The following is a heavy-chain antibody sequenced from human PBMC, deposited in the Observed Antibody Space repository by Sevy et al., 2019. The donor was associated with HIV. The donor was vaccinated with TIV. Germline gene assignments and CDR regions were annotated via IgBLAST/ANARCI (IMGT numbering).Heavy chain of an antibody. CDR2: ITGSGSKT. CDR3: AKETWGLFDP. V-gene: IGHV3-23*01. Sequence: GGSLRLSCAASGFTFSGYAMSWVRQAPGKGLEWVSLITGSGSKTYYADSVKGWFTISRDNSKNTVNLQMNSLRVEDTAIYYCAKETWGLFDPWGQGILVTVSS. J-gene: IGHJ5*02. D-gene: IGHD7-27*01. CDR1: GFTFSGYA.